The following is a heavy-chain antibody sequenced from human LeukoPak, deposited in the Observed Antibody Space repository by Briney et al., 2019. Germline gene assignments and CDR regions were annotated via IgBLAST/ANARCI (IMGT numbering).Heavy chain of an antibody. CDR3: ARAYYYDSSGYVGHDAFDI. CDR2: INHSGST. D-gene: IGHD3-22*01. Sequence: SETLSLTCAVYGGSFSGYYWSWIRQPPGKGLEWIGEINHSGSTNYNPSLKSRVTISVDTSKNQFSLKLSSVTAADTAVYYCARAYYYDSSGYVGHDAFDIWGQGTMVTVSS. J-gene: IGHJ3*02. CDR1: GGSFSGYY. V-gene: IGHV4-34*01.